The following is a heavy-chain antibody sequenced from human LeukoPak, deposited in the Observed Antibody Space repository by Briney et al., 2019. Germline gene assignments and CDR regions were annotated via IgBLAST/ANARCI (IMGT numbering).Heavy chain of an antibody. CDR1: GFTFSSYS. D-gene: IGHD3-3*01. CDR3: ATDRGFASFDY. CDR2: ISSSSTTI. Sequence: GGSLRLSCAASGFTFSSYSMMWVRQAPGKGLEWVSYISSSSTTIHYADSVKGRFTISRDNGKNSLYLQLNSLRAEDTAVYYCATDRGFASFDYWGQGTLVTVSS. V-gene: IGHV3-48*04. J-gene: IGHJ4*02.